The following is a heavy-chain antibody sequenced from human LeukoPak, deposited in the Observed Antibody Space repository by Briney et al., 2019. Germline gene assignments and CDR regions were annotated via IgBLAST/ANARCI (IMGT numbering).Heavy chain of an antibody. V-gene: IGHV1-2*02. CDR2: INPNSGGT. J-gene: IGHJ6*02. CDR1: GYTFTGYY. D-gene: IGHD2-15*01. Sequence: GGSVKVSCKASGYTFTGYYMHWVRQAPGQGLEWMGWINPNSGGTNYAQKFQGRVTMTRDTSISTAYMELSRLRSDDTAVYYCGRVVAATAGEYYYYGMDVWGQGTTVTVSS. CDR3: GRVVAATAGEYYYYGMDV.